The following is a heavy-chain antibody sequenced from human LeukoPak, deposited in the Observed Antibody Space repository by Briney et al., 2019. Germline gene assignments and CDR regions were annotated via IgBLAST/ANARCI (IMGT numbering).Heavy chain of an antibody. V-gene: IGHV1-69*13. CDR1: GYTFSSYA. J-gene: IGHJ4*02. Sequence: ASVKVSCKASGYTFSSYAISWVRQAPGQGLEWMGGIIPIFDTGNYAQKFQGRLTITADESTSTAYMELSSLRSEDTAVYYCARVGYSGYDDRGSFDYWGQGTLVTVSS. D-gene: IGHD5-12*01. CDR3: ARVGYSGYDDRGSFDY. CDR2: IIPIFDTG.